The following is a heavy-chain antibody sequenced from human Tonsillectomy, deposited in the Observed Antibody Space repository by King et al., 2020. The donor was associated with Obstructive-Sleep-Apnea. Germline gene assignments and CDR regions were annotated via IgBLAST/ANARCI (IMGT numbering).Heavy chain of an antibody. CDR3: ARDPPYDYVWGSYRFDY. Sequence: VQLVESGGALVKPGGSLRLSCAASGFTFSSYSMNWVRQAPGKGLEWVSSISGSSSYIYYADSVKGRFTISRDNAKNSLYLQMNSLRAEDTAVYYCARDPPYDYVWGSYRFDYWGQGTLVTVSS. CDR1: GFTFSSYS. V-gene: IGHV3-21*01. J-gene: IGHJ4*02. CDR2: ISGSSSYI. D-gene: IGHD3-16*02.